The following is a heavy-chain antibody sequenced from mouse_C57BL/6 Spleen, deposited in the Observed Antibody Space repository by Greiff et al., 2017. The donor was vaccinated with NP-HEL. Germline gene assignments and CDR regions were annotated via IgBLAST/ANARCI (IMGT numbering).Heavy chain of an antibody. Sequence: EVQLQQSGPELVKPGASVKMSCKASGYTFTDYNMHWVKQSHGKSLAWIGSINPNNGGTSYNQKFKGKATLTVNKSSSTAYMELRSLTSEDTSVYYCARGGYGSDYWGQGTTLTVSS. CDR1: GYTFTDYN. D-gene: IGHD2-10*02. V-gene: IGHV1-22*01. CDR2: INPNNGGT. J-gene: IGHJ2*01. CDR3: ARGGYGSDY.